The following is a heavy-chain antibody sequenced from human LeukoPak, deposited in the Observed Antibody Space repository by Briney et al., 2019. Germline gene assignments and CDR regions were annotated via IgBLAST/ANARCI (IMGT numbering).Heavy chain of an antibody. CDR1: GGSISSSSYY. V-gene: IGHV4-39*01. Sequence: SETLSLTCTVSGGSISSSSYYWGWIRQPPGKGLEWIGSIYYSGSTYYNPSLKSRVTISVDTSKNQFSLKLSSVTAADTAVYYCARPVSSGDTDSDYWGQGTLVTVSS. J-gene: IGHJ4*02. CDR3: ARPVSSGDTDSDY. CDR2: IYYSGST. D-gene: IGHD5-18*01.